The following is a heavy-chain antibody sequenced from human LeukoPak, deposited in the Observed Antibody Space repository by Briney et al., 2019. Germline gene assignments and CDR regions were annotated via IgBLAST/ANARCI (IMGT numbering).Heavy chain of an antibody. J-gene: IGHJ4*02. CDR3: ISGGGTADY. D-gene: IGHD1-1*01. V-gene: IGHV3-15*01. CDR1: GFSFSNSW. CDR2: TKIKTDDGTP. Sequence: GGSLRLSCAATGFSFSNSWMTWVRQAPGKGPEWVGLTKIKTDDGTPDYAALVKGRFTISRDDSKNTVYLEMNSLETEDTAVYYCISGGGTADYWGQGTLVSVSS.